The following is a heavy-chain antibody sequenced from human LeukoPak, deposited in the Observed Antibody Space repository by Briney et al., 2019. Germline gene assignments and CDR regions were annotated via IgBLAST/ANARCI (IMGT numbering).Heavy chain of an antibody. J-gene: IGHJ5*02. Sequence: GRSLRLACAAAAFTLSSYRMNWVRQAPGEGMEWHSYISSSSSTTYYAESVKGRCTISRDNSKNTLYLQMNSLRAEDTAVYYCAKDLRGIAVAGTDSWFDPWGQGTLVTVSS. D-gene: IGHD6-19*01. V-gene: IGHV3-48*01. CDR2: ISSSSSTT. CDR3: AKDLRGIAVAGTDSWFDP. CDR1: AFTLSSYR.